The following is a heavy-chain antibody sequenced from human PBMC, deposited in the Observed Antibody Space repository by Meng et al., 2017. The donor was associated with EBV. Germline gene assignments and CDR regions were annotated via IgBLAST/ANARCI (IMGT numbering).Heavy chain of an antibody. CDR3: ASESGRGYTPDY. D-gene: IGHD3-10*01. J-gene: IGHJ4*02. V-gene: IGHV1-69*01. CDR2: FLPRLGAP. CDR1: GGPFRYYA. Sequence: QVQLVRAAAGGKKPGSSVKGSCKTSGGPFRYYAISWVRQAPGQGLEWLGGFLPRLGAPNYAQKFHGRVKITADESTSTHYMDLSSLRSEDTAIYYCASESGRGYTPDYWGQGTLVTVSS.